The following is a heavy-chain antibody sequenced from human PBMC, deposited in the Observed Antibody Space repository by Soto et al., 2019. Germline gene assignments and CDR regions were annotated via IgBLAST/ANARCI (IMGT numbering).Heavy chain of an antibody. Sequence: ASVKVSCKASGYTFTSYGISWVRQAPGQGLEWMGWISAYNGNTNYAQKLQGRVTMTTDTSTSTAYMELRSLRSDDTAVYYCARAFADGYSQELFFDYWGQGTLVTVS. V-gene: IGHV1-18*01. CDR3: ARAFADGYSQELFFDY. J-gene: IGHJ4*02. D-gene: IGHD5-18*01. CDR2: ISAYNGNT. CDR1: GYTFTSYG.